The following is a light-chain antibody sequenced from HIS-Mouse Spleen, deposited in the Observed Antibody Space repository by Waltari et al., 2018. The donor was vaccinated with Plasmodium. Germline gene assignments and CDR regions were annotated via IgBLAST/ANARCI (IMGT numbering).Light chain of an antibody. CDR3: QQYNNWSFT. V-gene: IGKV3-15*01. Sequence: EIVMTQSPATPSVSPGERATPSSRASQSVSSNLAWYQQKPGQAPRPLIYGAPTRATGIPARFSGSGSGTEFTLTISSLQSEDFAVYYCQQYNNWSFTFGPGTKVDIK. CDR2: GAP. J-gene: IGKJ3*01. CDR1: QSVSSN.